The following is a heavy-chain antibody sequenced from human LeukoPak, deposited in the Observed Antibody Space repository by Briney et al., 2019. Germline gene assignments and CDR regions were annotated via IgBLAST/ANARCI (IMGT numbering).Heavy chain of an antibody. CDR2: INPNSGGT. Sequence: ASVKVSCKTSGYSFTDYYMHWVRQAPGQGLEWMGWINPNSGGTSSAQKFQGRVTMTRDASITTVYMEVSWLTSDDTAIYYCARADRLHGGPYLIGPWGQGTLVTVSS. J-gene: IGHJ5*02. V-gene: IGHV1-2*02. CDR1: GYSFTDYY. D-gene: IGHD2-21*01. CDR3: ARADRLHGGPYLIGP.